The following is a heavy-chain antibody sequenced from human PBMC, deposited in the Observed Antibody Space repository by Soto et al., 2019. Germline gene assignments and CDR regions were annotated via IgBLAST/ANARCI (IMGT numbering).Heavy chain of an antibody. CDR2: IYYSGST. J-gene: IGHJ4*02. D-gene: IGHD3-22*01. CDR1: GGSISSSSYY. V-gene: IGHV4-39*07. Sequence: SETLSLTCTVSGGSISSSSYYWGWIRQPPRKGLEWIGSIYYSGSTYYNPSLKSRVTISVDTSKNQFSLKLSSVTAADTAVYYCAREPDYYDSSGYYYYFDYWGQGTLVTVSS. CDR3: AREPDYYDSSGYYYYFDY.